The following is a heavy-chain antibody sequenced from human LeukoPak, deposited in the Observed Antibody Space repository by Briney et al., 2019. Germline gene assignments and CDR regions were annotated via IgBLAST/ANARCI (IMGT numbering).Heavy chain of an antibody. CDR1: GFTFSSYW. V-gene: IGHV3-7*01. D-gene: IGHD3-10*01. J-gene: IGHJ6*03. Sequence: GGSLRLSCAASGFTFSSYWMSWVRQAPGKGLEWVANIKQDGSEKYYVDSVKGRFTISRDNAKNSLYLQMNSLRAEDTAVYYCAREYTMVRGVILYYYMDVWGKGTTVTISS. CDR3: AREYTMVRGVILYYYMDV. CDR2: IKQDGSEK.